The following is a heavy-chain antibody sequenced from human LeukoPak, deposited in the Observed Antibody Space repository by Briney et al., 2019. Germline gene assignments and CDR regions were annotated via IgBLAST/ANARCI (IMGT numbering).Heavy chain of an antibody. Sequence: PSETLSLTCTVSGDSTSSDRYYGGWVRQPPGKGLEWIGNIYYSGSTYYNPSLKSRVTISVDTSKNQFSLKLSSVTAADTAVYYCASQWEHHWGQGTLVTVSS. CDR2: IYYSGST. CDR1: GDSTSSDRYY. J-gene: IGHJ4*02. D-gene: IGHD1-26*01. CDR3: ASQWEHH. V-gene: IGHV4-39*07.